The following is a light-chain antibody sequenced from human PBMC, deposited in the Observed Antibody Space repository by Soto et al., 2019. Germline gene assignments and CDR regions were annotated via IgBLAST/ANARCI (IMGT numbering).Light chain of an antibody. J-gene: IGLJ3*02. CDR3: SSFTTTNTWV. CDR2: EVT. Sequence: QSALTQPASVSGSPGQSMTISCTGTSSDVGSGNFVSWFQQHPGKAPKLMIYEVTNRPSGVSYRFSGSKSGNTASLPISGLQAEDEADYYCSSFTTTNTWVFGGGTKLTVL. V-gene: IGLV2-14*01. CDR1: SSDVGSGNF.